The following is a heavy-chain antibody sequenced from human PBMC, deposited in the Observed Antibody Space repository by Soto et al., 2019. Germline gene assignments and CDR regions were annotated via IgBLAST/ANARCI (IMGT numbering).Heavy chain of an antibody. D-gene: IGHD1-26*01. J-gene: IGHJ4*02. CDR1: GYAFLNYG. V-gene: IGHV1-18*01. Sequence: QVQLVQSGPEMKNPWASVRVSCTASGYAFLNYGIDWVRQAPGQGLERMGWISTNTRNTNYEQKRQGRVTMTTATPTSTAYMELMSLTSHDTAGYYWARELAGLLYNLVQGTLVTVSS. CDR2: ISTNTRNT. CDR3: ARELAGLLYN.